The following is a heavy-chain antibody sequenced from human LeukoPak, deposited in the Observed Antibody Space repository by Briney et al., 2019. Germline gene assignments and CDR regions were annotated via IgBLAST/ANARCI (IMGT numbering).Heavy chain of an antibody. Sequence: PGGSLRLSCAASGLTFSSYAMNWVRQAPGKGLEWISYIHGDGVTVYYADSVRGRFTISRDNAKNSLFLQMDSLRVDDTAVYYCANLFASSWSVDYWGRGTLVTVSS. D-gene: IGHD6-13*01. CDR1: GLTFSSYA. CDR2: IHGDGVTV. CDR3: ANLFASSWSVDY. J-gene: IGHJ4*02. V-gene: IGHV3-48*03.